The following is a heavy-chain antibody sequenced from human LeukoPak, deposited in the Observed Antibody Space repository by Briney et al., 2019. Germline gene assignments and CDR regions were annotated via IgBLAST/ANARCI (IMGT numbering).Heavy chain of an antibody. CDR1: EGTFTSYA. CDR3: ARGSLVLNEGVGVPYAFDI. D-gene: IGHD1-26*01. V-gene: IGHV1-69*04. CDR2: IIPILGIA. Sequence: ASVTVSCTAAEGTFTSYAISWVRQAPGQGVGGRGGIIPILGIANYAQKFQRRVTITADKSTTTASMELSSLRSEDTAVYYCARGSLVLNEGVGVPYAFDIWGQGTMVTVSS. J-gene: IGHJ3*02.